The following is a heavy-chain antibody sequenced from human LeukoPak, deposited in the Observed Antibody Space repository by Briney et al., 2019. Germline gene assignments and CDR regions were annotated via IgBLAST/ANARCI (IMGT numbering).Heavy chain of an antibody. CDR2: IYDSGST. Sequence: SETLSLTCTVSGGSISSSSYYWGRIRQPPGQGLEWIGNIYDSGSTYDNPSLKSRVTISVDTSKTQFSLKLSSETAADTAVYYCARYQPDYYDSSGYYYDYWGQGTLVTVSS. J-gene: IGHJ4*02. D-gene: IGHD3-22*01. V-gene: IGHV4-39*01. CDR1: GGSISSSSYY. CDR3: ARYQPDYYDSSGYYYDY.